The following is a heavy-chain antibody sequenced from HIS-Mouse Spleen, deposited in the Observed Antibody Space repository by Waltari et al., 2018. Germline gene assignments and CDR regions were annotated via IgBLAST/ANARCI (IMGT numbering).Heavy chain of an antibody. CDR2: IYYSGST. Sequence: QLQLQESGPGLVKPSETLSLTCTVSGGPIRSSSYYWGWIRPPPGKGLEGIGSIYYSGSTYYNPSLKSRVTISVDTSKNQFSLKLSSVTAADTAVYYCAREIPYSSSWYDWYFDLWGRGTLVTVSS. CDR1: GGPIRSSSYY. CDR3: AREIPYSSSWYDWYFDL. J-gene: IGHJ2*01. D-gene: IGHD6-13*01. V-gene: IGHV4-39*07.